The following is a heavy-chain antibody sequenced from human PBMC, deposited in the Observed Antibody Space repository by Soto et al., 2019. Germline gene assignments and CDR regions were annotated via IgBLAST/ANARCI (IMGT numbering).Heavy chain of an antibody. D-gene: IGHD2-15*01. V-gene: IGHV3-23*01. CDR2: ISGSGGST. Sequence: GGSLRLSCAASGFTFSSYAMSWVRQAPGKGLEWVSAISGSGGSTYYADSVKGRFTISRDNSKNTLYLQMNSLRAEDTAVYYCAKLKVGGYCSGGSCYSGFDYWGQGTLVTVSS. J-gene: IGHJ4*02. CDR1: GFTFSSYA. CDR3: AKLKVGGYCSGGSCYSGFDY.